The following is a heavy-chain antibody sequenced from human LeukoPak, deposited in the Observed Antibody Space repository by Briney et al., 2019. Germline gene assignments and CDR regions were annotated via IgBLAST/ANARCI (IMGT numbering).Heavy chain of an antibody. J-gene: IGHJ3*02. CDR2: ICTTSSHI. CDR3: ARGSTIVQRRDAFDI. Sequence: GGSLRLSCAASGFTLSIYSMDWVHQAPGKGLEWVSSICTTSSHIYYADSVKGPFTISRDNAKNSMYLQMSSLRAEDTGVYYCARGSTIVQRRDAFDIWGQGTMVTVSS. V-gene: IGHV3-21*01. CDR1: GFTLSIYS. D-gene: IGHD5-24*01.